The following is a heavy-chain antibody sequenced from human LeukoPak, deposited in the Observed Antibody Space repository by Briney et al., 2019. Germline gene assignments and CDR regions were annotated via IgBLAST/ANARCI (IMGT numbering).Heavy chain of an antibody. J-gene: IGHJ4*02. CDR3: ARVNYDSAGYRGIDY. CDR1: GFNFNIYT. Sequence: GGSLRLSCAASGFNFNIYTMNWVRRAPGEGLEWISYISSNSNFIYYADSVQGRFTVSRDNAKNSLFLQMNSLRAEDTAVYYCARVNYDSAGYRGIDYWGRGTLVTVSS. CDR2: ISSNSNFI. D-gene: IGHD3-22*01. V-gene: IGHV3-48*01.